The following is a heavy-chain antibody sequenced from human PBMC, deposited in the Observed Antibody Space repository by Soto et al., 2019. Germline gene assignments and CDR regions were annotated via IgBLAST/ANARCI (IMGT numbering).Heavy chain of an antibody. V-gene: IGHV3-64D*06. Sequence: LGLSCSASGFTLSSYTMHWVRQAPRKGLEYVSGISSNGGSTYYADSVKGRFTISRDNSKNTLYLQMSSLRAEDTAVYYCVKVSAARPSTYYYYGMDVWGQGTTVTVSS. CDR2: ISSNGGST. CDR1: GFTLSSYT. J-gene: IGHJ6*02. CDR3: VKVSAARPSTYYYYGMDV. D-gene: IGHD6-6*01.